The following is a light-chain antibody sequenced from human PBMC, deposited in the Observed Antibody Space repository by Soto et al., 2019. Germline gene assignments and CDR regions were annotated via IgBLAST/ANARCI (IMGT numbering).Light chain of an antibody. J-gene: IGKJ1*01. CDR2: WAS. CDR1: QTVLHSSNNQNY. Sequence: DIVMTQSPDSLAVSLGERATINCKSSQTVLHSSNNQNYLAWYQHKPGQPPKLLIYWASTRESGVPDRFSGSVSGTDFTLTLSSLQAEDVAVYYCQQYFINTPWAFGQGTKVEIK. V-gene: IGKV4-1*01. CDR3: QQYFINTPWA.